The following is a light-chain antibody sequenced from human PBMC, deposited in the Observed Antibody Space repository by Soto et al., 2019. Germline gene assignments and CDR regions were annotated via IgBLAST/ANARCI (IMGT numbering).Light chain of an antibody. CDR2: GAS. V-gene: IGKV1-12*01. CDR1: QDIDVW. Sequence: DIQMTQSPSSVSASVGDRVTLTCRASQDIDVWLAWYQQKPGKAPNLLIYGASSLQSGVPSRFSGSGSGTEFTLTISSLQPEDFATYYCQQANSFPHTFGQGTNVDIK. CDR3: QQANSFPHT. J-gene: IGKJ2*01.